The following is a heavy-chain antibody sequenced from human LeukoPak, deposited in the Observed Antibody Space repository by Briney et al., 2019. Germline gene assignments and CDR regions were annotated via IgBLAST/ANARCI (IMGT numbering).Heavy chain of an antibody. D-gene: IGHD6-19*01. CDR2: ISSSSSYI. Sequence: GGSLRLSCAASGFTFTSYSMNKVRQAPWKGLEWVSSISSSSSYIYYADSVKGRFTISRDNAKNSLYLQMNSLRAEDTAVYYCARGPRIAVAGRSDYWGQGTLVTVSS. V-gene: IGHV3-21*01. CDR3: ARGPRIAVAGRSDY. CDR1: GFTFTSYS. J-gene: IGHJ4*02.